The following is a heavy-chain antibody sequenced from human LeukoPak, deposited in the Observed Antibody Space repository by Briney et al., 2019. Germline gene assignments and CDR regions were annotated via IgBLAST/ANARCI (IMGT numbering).Heavy chain of an antibody. CDR1: GGSISSYY. D-gene: IGHD6-13*01. V-gene: IGHV4-59*01. CDR2: IYYTGTT. Sequence: SETLSLTCTVSGGSISSYYWSWIRQPPGKGLEWIGYIYYTGTTNYNPSLKSRVTISVDTSKNQFSLKLGSVTAADTAVYYCASTASRIAAAGLLEFDYWGQGTLVTVSS. CDR3: ASTASRIAAAGLLEFDY. J-gene: IGHJ4*02.